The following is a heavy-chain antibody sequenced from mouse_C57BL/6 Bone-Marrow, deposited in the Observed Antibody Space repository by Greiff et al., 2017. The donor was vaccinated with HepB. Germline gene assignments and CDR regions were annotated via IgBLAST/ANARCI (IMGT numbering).Heavy chain of an antibody. CDR1: GFTFSSYG. V-gene: IGHV5-6*01. CDR3: AGQGWDVDYYAMDY. D-gene: IGHD4-1*01. J-gene: IGHJ4*01. CDR2: ISSGGSYT. Sequence: EVQGVEPGGDLVKPGGSLKLSCAASGFTFSSYGMSWVRQTPDKRLEWVATISSGGSYTYYPDSVKGRFTISRDNAKNTLYLQMSSLKSEDTAMYYCAGQGWDVDYYAMDYWGQGTSVTVSS.